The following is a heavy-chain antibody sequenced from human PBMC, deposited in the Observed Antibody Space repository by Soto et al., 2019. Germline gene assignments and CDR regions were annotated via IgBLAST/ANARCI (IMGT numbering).Heavy chain of an antibody. Sequence: SETLSLTCTVSGGSISSYYGSWIRQPPGKGLEWIGYIYYSGSTNYNPSLKSRVTISVDTSKNQFSLKLSSVTAADTAVYYCARRYGSSFDYWGQGTLVTVSS. CDR3: ARRYGSSFDY. V-gene: IGHV4-59*08. D-gene: IGHD1-1*01. CDR2: IYYSGST. CDR1: GGSISSYY. J-gene: IGHJ4*02.